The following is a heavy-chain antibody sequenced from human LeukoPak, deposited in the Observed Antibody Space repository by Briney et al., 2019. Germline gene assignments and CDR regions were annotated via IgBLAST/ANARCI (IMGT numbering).Heavy chain of an antibody. D-gene: IGHD3-10*01. CDR2: ISIINTYI. V-gene: IGHV3-21*01. Sequence: PGGSLRLSCAASGFTFSSYSMNWVRQAPGKGLEWVSSISIINTYIYYPHSVKARFTISRDNAKNSLYLQMNSLRAEDTAVYYCATYGSGSYYYFDYWGQGTLVTVSS. J-gene: IGHJ4*02. CDR1: GFTFSSYS. CDR3: ATYGSGSYYYFDY.